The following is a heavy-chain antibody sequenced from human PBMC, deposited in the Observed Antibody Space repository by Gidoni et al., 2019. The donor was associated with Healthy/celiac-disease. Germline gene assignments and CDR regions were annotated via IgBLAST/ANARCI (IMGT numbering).Heavy chain of an antibody. CDR3: ARGGGSSGWYDY. V-gene: IGHV4-34*01. CDR1: GGSFSGYY. Sequence: QVQLQQWGAGLLKPSETLSLTCAVYGGSFSGYYWSWIRQPPGKGLEWLGEINHSGSTNYNPSLKSRVTISVDTAKNQFSLKLSSVTAADTAVYYCARGGGSSGWYDYWGQGTLVTVSS. CDR2: INHSGST. D-gene: IGHD6-19*01. J-gene: IGHJ4*02.